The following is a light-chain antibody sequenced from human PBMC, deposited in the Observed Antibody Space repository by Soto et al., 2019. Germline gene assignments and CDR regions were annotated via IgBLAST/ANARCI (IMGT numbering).Light chain of an antibody. V-gene: IGKV1-39*01. Sequence: DIQMTQSPSSLSASVGDRVTITCRASQTIGSSLNWYQQKPGIAPRLLIYAASSLQSGVPSRFGGSGSGTHFTLTISSLQPEDSATYFCQQSSTTPLTFGGGTQVEI. J-gene: IGKJ4*01. CDR2: AAS. CDR1: QTIGSS. CDR3: QQSSTTPLT.